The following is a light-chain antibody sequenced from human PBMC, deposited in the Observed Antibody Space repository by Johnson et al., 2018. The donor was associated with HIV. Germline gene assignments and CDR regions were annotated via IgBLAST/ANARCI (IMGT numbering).Light chain of an antibody. J-gene: IGLJ1*01. CDR3: GTWDSSLSLLYV. V-gene: IGLV1-51*02. CDR2: ANN. CDR1: SSNIGNNF. Sequence: QSVLTQPPSVSAAPGQKVTISCSGSSSNIGNNFVSWYQQLPGTAPKLLIYANNKRPSGIPDRFSGSKSGTSATLGITGLQTGDEADYYCGTWDSSLSLLYVFGTGTKVTVL.